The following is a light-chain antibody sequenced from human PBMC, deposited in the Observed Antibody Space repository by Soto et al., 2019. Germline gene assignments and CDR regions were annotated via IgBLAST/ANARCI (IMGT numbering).Light chain of an antibody. CDR2: EAS. V-gene: IGLV2-23*01. CDR3: CSLTNGATWV. J-gene: IGLJ3*02. Sequence: QSVLTQPACVSGSPGQSSTISCTGTNSDVGSHNFVSWYQQYPGKAPKLLIYEASKRPSGLSNRFSGSKSGNTASLTISGLQAEDEADYYCCSLTNGATWVFGGGTKVTVL. CDR1: NSDVGSHNF.